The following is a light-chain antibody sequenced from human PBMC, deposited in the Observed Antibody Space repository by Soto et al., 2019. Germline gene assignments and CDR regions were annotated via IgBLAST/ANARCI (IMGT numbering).Light chain of an antibody. J-gene: IGKJ3*01. CDR1: QSISSY. CDR2: AAS. CDR3: QQSYSTPLS. Sequence: DIQMTQSPSSLSASVGDRVTITCRASQSISSYLNWYQQKPGKAPNLLIYAASSLQSGVQSRFSVGRSGTYFPLTISSLQPEDFATYYCQQSYSTPLSFGPGTKVDIK. V-gene: IGKV1-39*01.